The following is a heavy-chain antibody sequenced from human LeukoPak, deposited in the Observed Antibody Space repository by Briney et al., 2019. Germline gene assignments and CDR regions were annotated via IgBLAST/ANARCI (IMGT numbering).Heavy chain of an antibody. CDR2: ISSSGSTI. D-gene: IGHD4-23*01. CDR1: GFTFSDYY. Sequence: PGGSLRLSCAASGFTFSDYYMSWISQAPGKGLEWVSYISSSGSTIYYADSVKGRFTISRDNAKNSLYLQMNSLRAEDTAVYYCASSGVYGGTPNWFDPWGQGTLVTVSP. V-gene: IGHV3-11*04. J-gene: IGHJ5*02. CDR3: ASSGVYGGTPNWFDP.